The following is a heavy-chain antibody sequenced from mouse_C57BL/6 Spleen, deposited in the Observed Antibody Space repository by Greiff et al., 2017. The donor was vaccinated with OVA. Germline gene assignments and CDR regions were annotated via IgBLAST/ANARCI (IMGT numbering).Heavy chain of an antibody. CDR2: IWSGGST. J-gene: IGHJ4*01. CDR3: ARVVYGSSPYYAMDY. CDR1: GFSLTSYG. V-gene: IGHV2-2*01. D-gene: IGHD1-1*01. Sequence: QVQLQQSGPGLVQPSQSLSITCTVSGFSLTSYGVHWVRQSPGKGLEWLGVIWSGGSTDYNAAFISRLSISKDNSKSQVFFKMNSLQADETAIYYCARVVYGSSPYYAMDYWGQGTSVTVSS.